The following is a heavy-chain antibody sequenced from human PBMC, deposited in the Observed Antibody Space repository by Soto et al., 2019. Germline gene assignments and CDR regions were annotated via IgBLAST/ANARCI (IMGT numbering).Heavy chain of an antibody. J-gene: IGHJ6*02. CDR2: INPNSGGT. V-gene: IGHV1-2*02. CDR3: ARALTVTTPKGYYYYGMDV. CDR1: GYTFTGYY. Sequence: QVQLVQSGAEVKKPGASVKVSCKASGYTFTGYYMHWVRQAPGQGLEWMGWINPNSGGTNYAQKLQGRVTMTTDTSTSTAYMELRSLRSDDTAVYYCARALTVTTPKGYYYYGMDVWGQGTTVTVSS. D-gene: IGHD4-4*01.